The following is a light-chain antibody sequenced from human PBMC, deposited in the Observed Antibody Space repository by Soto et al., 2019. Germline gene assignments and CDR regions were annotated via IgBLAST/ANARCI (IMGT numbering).Light chain of an antibody. V-gene: IGKV3-11*01. CDR3: QQRSNWPPIT. CDR1: QSVSSY. J-gene: IGKJ5*01. CDR2: DAS. Sequence: DIVLTQSPGTGSLSPGGRATLSCRASQSVSSYLAWYQQKPGQAPRLLIYDASNRATGIPARFSGSGSGTDFTLTISSLEPEDFAVYYCQQRSNWPPITFGQGTRLEIK.